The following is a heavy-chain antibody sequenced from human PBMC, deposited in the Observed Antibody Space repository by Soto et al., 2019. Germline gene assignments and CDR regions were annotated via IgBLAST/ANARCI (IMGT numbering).Heavy chain of an antibody. J-gene: IGHJ4*02. D-gene: IGHD5-12*01. CDR3: ASGGGYLYYFDF. CDR1: GAPLSSHY. CDR2: IYHNGSP. Sequence: PSETLSLTCTVSGAPLSSHYWSWFRQPPGKGLEWIGEIYHNGSPTYSPSLRGRATISADKSITTAYLHWSSLKASDTAMYYCASGGGYLYYFDFWGQGTLVTVSS. V-gene: IGHV4-59*11.